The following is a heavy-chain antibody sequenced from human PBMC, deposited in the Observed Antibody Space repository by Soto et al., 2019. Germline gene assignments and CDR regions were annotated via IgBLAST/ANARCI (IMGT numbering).Heavy chain of an antibody. Sequence: QVQLVQSGAAVKKPGASVNVYCKASGYTFTSYAMHWVRQAPGQRLEWMGWINAANGNTIYAQKFQGRVTITRDTSASTAYIELSSLRSEDTAVYYCAGGSCSGVSGYSFHFDYWGHGTLVTVSS. V-gene: IGHV1-3*01. CDR2: INAANGNT. J-gene: IGHJ4*01. D-gene: IGHD2-15*01. CDR1: GYTFTSYA. CDR3: AGGSCSGVSGYSFHFDY.